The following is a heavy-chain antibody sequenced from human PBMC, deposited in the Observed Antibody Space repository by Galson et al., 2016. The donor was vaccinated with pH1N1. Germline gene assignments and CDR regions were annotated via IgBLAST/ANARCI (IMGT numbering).Heavy chain of an antibody. V-gene: IGHV1-18*01. D-gene: IGHD6-13*01. J-gene: IGHJ5*02. Sequence: SVKVSCKASGYTFTIYGISWVRQAPGQGLEWMGWISPYNANTKYAQRLQGRLTMTTDTSTSTDYMELRSLRPDDTAVYYCARDQEGLSAGTGNNRFDPWGQGTLVTVSS. CDR3: ARDQEGLSAGTGNNRFDP. CDR2: ISPYNANT. CDR1: GYTFTIYG.